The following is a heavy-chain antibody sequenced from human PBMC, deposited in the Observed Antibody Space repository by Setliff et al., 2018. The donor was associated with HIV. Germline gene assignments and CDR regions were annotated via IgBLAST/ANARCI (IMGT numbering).Heavy chain of an antibody. D-gene: IGHD6-25*01. CDR1: GGSISSGNYY. CDR2: IYTSGSS. CDR3: ARYSPRGYTLTGPY. V-gene: IGHV4-61*02. J-gene: IGHJ4*02. Sequence: SETLSLTCTVSGGSISSGNYYWSWIRQPAGKGLEWIGRIYTSGSSNYNPSLKSRVTISRDTSKNQLSLKLTSVTAADTAVYCCARYSPRGYTLTGPYWGQGTLVTVSS.